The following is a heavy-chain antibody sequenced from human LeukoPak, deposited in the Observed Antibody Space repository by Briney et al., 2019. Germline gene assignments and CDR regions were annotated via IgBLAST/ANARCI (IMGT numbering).Heavy chain of an antibody. V-gene: IGHV3-21*01. CDR3: ARDSGYDDWGSYYFDY. J-gene: IGHJ4*02. CDR1: GFTFSSYS. D-gene: IGHD5-12*01. CDR2: ISSSSSYI. Sequence: GGSLRLSCAASGFTFSSYSMNWVGQAPGKGLEWVSSISSSSSYIYYADSVKGRFTISRDNAKNSLYLQMNSLRAEDTAVYYCARDSGYDDWGSYYFDYWGQGTLVTVSS.